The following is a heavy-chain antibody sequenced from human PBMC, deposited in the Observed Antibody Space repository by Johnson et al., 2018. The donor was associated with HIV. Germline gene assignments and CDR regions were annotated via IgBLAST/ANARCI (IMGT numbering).Heavy chain of an antibody. V-gene: IGHV3-66*01. CDR1: GFTVSNNH. CDR3: ARDPHIGLVTIIDTTMNSFDI. CDR2: VHRDGRL. Sequence: MQLVESGGGVVQPGGSPRLSCPASGFTVSNNHMNWVRQTPWKGLAWVSVVHRDGRLYYADSVKGKFTISRDNPKNTVYLQMNSLRVEDTAVYYCARDPHIGLVTIIDTTMNSFDIWGEGTMVTVSS. D-gene: IGHD2-21*02. J-gene: IGHJ3*02.